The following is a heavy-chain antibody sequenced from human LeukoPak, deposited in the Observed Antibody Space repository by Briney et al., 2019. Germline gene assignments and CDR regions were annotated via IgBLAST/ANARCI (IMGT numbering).Heavy chain of an antibody. CDR2: IYTSGST. V-gene: IGHV4-4*09. CDR3: ARRWGGTSGSYYYYFHIDV. D-gene: IGHD1-26*01. Sequence: PSETLSLTCTVSGGSISSYYWSWIRQPPGKGLEWIGYIYTSGSTNYNPSLKSRVTISVDTSKNQFSLKLSSVTAADTAVYYCARRWGGTSGSYYYYFHIDVWGKGTTVTVSS. CDR1: GGSISSYY. J-gene: IGHJ6*03.